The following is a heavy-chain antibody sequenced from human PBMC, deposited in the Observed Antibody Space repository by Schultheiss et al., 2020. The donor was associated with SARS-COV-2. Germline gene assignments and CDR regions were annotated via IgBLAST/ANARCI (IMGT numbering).Heavy chain of an antibody. V-gene: IGHV4-61*05. CDR3: ARDKAPRIQLWLYGRNTNWFDP. J-gene: IGHJ5*02. D-gene: IGHD5-18*01. CDR1: GGSISNTIYY. CDR2: IYYSGST. Sequence: SQTLSLTCTVSGGSISNTIYYWGWIRHHPGKGLEWIGYIYYSGSTNYNPSLKSRVTMSVDTSKNQFSLRLNSVTAADTAVYYCARDKAPRIQLWLYGRNTNWFDPWGQGTLVTVSS.